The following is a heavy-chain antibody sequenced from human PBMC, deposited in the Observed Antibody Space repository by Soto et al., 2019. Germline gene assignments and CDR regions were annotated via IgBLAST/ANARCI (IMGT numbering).Heavy chain of an antibody. Sequence: SETLSLTCAVSGGSISRGGYSWSWIRQPPGKGLEWIGYIYHSGSTYYNPSLKSRVTISVDRSKKTLFLQMSSLGAGDTAVYYCARVNYYDSGALGHWGQGTLVTVSS. CDR3: ARVNYYDSGALGH. J-gene: IGHJ4*02. CDR1: GGSISRGGYS. D-gene: IGHD3-22*01. CDR2: IYHSGST. V-gene: IGHV4-30-2*01.